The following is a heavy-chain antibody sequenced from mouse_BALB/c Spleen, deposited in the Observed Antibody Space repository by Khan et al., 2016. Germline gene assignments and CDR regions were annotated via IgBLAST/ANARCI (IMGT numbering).Heavy chain of an antibody. CDR2: INPDSSTI. CDR3: ARAGYYGYLAY. CDR1: GFDFSRYW. D-gene: IGHD1-1*01. Sequence: EVKLLESGGGLVQPGGSLKLSCAASGFDFSRYWMSWVRQAPGTGLEWIGEINPDSSTINYTPSLKDKFIISRDNANNTLYLPMSKVRSEDTALYYCARAGYYGYLAYWGQRTLVSVSA. J-gene: IGHJ3*01. V-gene: IGHV4-1*02.